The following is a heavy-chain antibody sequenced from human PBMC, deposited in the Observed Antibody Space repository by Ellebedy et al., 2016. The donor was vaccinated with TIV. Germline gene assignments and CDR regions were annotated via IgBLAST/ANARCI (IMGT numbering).Heavy chain of an antibody. D-gene: IGHD3-16*01. V-gene: IGHV1-46*02. Sequence: ASVKVSCXASGYTFKYFYMHWVRQAPGQGLEWVGVINPSSGGATYAQKFQGRVTMTRDTSTSTVYMEMTSLRSDDTAVYYCARDLVGETSYVGYWGQGTLVTVSS. CDR2: INPSSGGA. CDR1: GYTFKYFY. CDR3: ARDLVGETSYVGY. J-gene: IGHJ4*02.